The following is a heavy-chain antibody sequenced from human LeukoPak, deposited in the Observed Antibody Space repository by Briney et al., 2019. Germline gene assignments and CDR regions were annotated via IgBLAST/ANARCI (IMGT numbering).Heavy chain of an antibody. Sequence: PGRSLRLSCAASGFTFSSYAMHWVRQAPGKGLEWVAVISYDGSNKYYADSVKGRFTISRDNSKNTLYLQMNSLRAEDTAVYYCARGETSYYFDYWGQGALVTVSS. J-gene: IGHJ4*02. V-gene: IGHV3-30-3*01. CDR1: GFTFSSYA. CDR2: ISYDGSNK. CDR3: ARGETSYYFDY.